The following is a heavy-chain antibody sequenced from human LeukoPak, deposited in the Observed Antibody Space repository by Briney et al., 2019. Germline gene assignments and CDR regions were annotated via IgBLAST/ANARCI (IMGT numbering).Heavy chain of an antibody. CDR3: AKAPGHDFWSGYVHFDY. J-gene: IGHJ4*02. V-gene: IGHV3-23*01. D-gene: IGHD3-3*01. Sequence: GGSLRLSCAASGFTFSTYDMSWVRQAPGKGLEWVSAIRSSGGDSTYYADSGKGRFIISRDNSKNPLYLQMNSLRAEDTAAYYCAKAPGHDFWSGYVHFDYWGQGTLVTVSS. CDR1: GFTFSTYD. CDR2: IRSSGGDST.